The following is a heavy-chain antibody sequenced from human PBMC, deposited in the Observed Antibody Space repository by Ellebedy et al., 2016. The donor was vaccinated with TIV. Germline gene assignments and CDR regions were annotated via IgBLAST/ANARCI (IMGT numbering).Heavy chain of an antibody. CDR2: ISHTGSRT. CDR3: AKPYDGGSYVPWD. V-gene: IGHV3-23*01. Sequence: GESLKISCAASGFTFSSYAMSWVRQAPGKGLEWVSTISHTGSRTYYANSVEGRFIISRDNSKRTLYLQMNSLRAEDTAIYYCAKPYDGGSYVPWDWGQGTLVTVSS. J-gene: IGHJ4*02. CDR1: GFTFSSYA. D-gene: IGHD2-21*01.